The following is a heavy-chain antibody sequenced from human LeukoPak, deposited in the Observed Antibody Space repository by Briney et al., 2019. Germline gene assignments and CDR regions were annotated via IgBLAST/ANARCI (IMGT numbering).Heavy chain of an antibody. J-gene: IGHJ6*03. CDR1: GFTFSNYW. Sequence: PGGSLRLSCAASGFTFSNYWMHWVRQPPGTGPVWVSRLHPDGSDTTYADSVKGRFTISRDNAKNTLYLQMNSLRAEDTAVYYCARAIHNYYYYMDVWGKGTTVTVSS. CDR3: ARAIHNYYYYMDV. V-gene: IGHV3-74*01. CDR2: LHPDGSDT.